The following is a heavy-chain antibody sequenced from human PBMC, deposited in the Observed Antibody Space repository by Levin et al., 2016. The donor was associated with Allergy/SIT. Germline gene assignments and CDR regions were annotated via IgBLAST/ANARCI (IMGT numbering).Heavy chain of an antibody. CDR3: ARAEIYGGPLGTYYGMDV. V-gene: IGHV4-61*02. D-gene: IGHD4-23*01. J-gene: IGHJ6*02. Sequence: RQAPGKGLEWIGRIYTSGSTNYNPSLKSRVTISVDTSKNQFSLKLSSVTAADTAVYYCARAEIYGGPLGTYYGMDVWGQGTTVTVSS. CDR2: IYTSGST.